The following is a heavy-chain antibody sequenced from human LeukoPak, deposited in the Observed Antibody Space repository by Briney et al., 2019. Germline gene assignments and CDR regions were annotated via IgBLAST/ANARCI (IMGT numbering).Heavy chain of an antibody. D-gene: IGHD4-17*01. CDR3: ARMVADDYGDYYDFDF. J-gene: IGHJ4*02. CDR2: IWYDGSNK. Sequence: GGSLRLSCAASGFTFSSYWMHWVRQAPGKGLEWVAVIWYDGSNKYYADSVKGRFTISRDNSKNTLYLQMNSLRAEDTAVYYCARMVADDYGDYYDFDFWGQGTLVTVSS. CDR1: GFTFSSYW. V-gene: IGHV3-33*08.